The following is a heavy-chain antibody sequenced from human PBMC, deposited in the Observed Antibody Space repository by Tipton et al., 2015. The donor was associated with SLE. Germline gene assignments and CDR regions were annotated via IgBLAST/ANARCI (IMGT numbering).Heavy chain of an antibody. CDR3: ARDASGGYNLFDP. D-gene: IGHD6-19*01. CDR1: GGPITSYH. Sequence: LRLSCTVSGGPITSYHWSWIRQPPGKEPEWIGNVYYSGSANYNPSLRSRVTISVDTSKNQFSLRLNSVTAADTAIYYCARDASGGYNLFDPWGQGAPVTVSS. J-gene: IGHJ5*02. V-gene: IGHV4-59*01. CDR2: VYYSGSA.